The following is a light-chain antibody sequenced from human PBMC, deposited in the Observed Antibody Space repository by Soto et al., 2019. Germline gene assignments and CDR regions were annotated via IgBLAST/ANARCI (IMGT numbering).Light chain of an antibody. CDR3: QQYGSSPT. CDR2: GAS. Sequence: EIVLTQSPGTLSLSPGERATLSCRASQSVRSSSLAWYQQKPGQAPRLLIYGASSRATGIPVRFSGSGSGTDFTLTISRLEPEDFAVYYCQQYGSSPTFGPGTKVDIK. V-gene: IGKV3-20*01. CDR1: QSVRSSS. J-gene: IGKJ3*01.